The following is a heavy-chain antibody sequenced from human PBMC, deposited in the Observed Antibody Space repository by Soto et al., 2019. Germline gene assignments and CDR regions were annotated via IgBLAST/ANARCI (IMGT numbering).Heavy chain of an antibody. V-gene: IGHV3-23*01. CDR3: AKDRQFRSYYESADHYNE. CDR2: ISGRGGVP. Sequence: EVQLLESGGGLVQPGGSLRLTCVGSGFTFRNQDMRWVLQAPGKGLEWVEGISGRGGVPYYADSVKGRFTISRDNSKNTLYLQTNNLRANDTAVYYCAKDRQFRSYYESADHYNEGGQGTLFTVSS. CDR1: GFTFRNQD. J-gene: IGHJ4*02. D-gene: IGHD3-22*01.